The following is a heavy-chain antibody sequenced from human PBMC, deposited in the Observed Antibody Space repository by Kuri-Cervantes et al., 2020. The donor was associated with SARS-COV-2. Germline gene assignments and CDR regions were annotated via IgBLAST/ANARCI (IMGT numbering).Heavy chain of an antibody. J-gene: IGHJ3*02. D-gene: IGHD1-1*01. CDR2: IYTSGST. Sequence: SETLSLTCTVSGGSIGSGNYYWSWIRQPAGKGLEWIGRIYTSGSTSNNPSLKSRVTISVDTSKNQFSLKLSSVTAADTAVYYCARAVNWKTGAFDIWGQGTMVTVSS. CDR1: GGSIGSGNYY. V-gene: IGHV4-61*02. CDR3: ARAVNWKTGAFDI.